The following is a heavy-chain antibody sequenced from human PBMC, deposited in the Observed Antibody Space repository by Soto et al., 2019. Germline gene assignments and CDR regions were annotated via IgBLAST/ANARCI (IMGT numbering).Heavy chain of an antibody. D-gene: IGHD3-9*01. CDR1: GGSISSYY. Sequence: SETLSLTCTVSGGSISSYYWSWIRQPPGKGLEWIGYIYYSGSTNYNPSLKSRVTISVDTSKNQFSLKLSSVTAADTAVYYCARLLYYDILTGYWFDPWGQGTLVTVSS. V-gene: IGHV4-59*08. J-gene: IGHJ5*02. CDR2: IYYSGST. CDR3: ARLLYYDILTGYWFDP.